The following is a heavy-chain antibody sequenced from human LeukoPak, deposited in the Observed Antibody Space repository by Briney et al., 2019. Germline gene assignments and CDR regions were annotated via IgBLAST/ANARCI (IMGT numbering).Heavy chain of an antibody. CDR2: IISTGSTT. CDR3: ATGFWGYCSRNSCPLDN. Sequence: GGSLRLSCAASGFTFSSYSMNWVRHAPGKGLESISYIISTGSTTYYADSVKGRFTISRDNANNSVSLQMSSLRAEDTAVYYCATGFWGYCSRNSCPLDNWGQGTLVTVAS. J-gene: IGHJ4*02. V-gene: IGHV3-48*01. D-gene: IGHD2-2*01. CDR1: GFTFSSYS.